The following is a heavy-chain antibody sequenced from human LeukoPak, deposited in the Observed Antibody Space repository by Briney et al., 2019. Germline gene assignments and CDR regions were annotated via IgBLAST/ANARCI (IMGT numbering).Heavy chain of an antibody. J-gene: IGHJ4*02. V-gene: IGHV1-18*04. CDR3: ARGVGYYDILTGYYSESYSDY. D-gene: IGHD3-9*01. CDR2: MSAYNGNT. CDR1: GYTFTSYG. Sequence: SVNVSCKASGYTFTSYGISWVRQAPRQRLEWMGWMSAYNGNTNYAQKLQGRVTMTTDPSTSTAYMELRSLRSDDPAVYYCARGVGYYDILTGYYSESYSDYWGQGTLVTVSS.